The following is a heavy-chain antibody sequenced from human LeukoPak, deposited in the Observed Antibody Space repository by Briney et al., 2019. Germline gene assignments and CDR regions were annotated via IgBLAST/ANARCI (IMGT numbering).Heavy chain of an antibody. CDR3: AKDTNRYSSSFDY. V-gene: IGHV3-9*01. D-gene: IGHD6-13*01. Sequence: GGFLRLSCAASGFTFDDYAMHWVRQAPGKGLEWVSGISWNSGSIGYADSVKGRFTISRDNAKNSLYLQMNSLRAEDTALYYCAKDTNRYSSSFDYWGQGTLVTVSS. J-gene: IGHJ4*02. CDR2: ISWNSGSI. CDR1: GFTFDDYA.